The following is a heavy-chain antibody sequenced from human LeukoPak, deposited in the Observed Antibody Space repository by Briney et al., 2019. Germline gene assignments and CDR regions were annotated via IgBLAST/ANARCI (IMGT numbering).Heavy chain of an antibody. V-gene: IGHV1-8*03. CDR3: ARNLFGWLPMVRGVIVGEYYFDY. J-gene: IGHJ4*02. CDR1: GYTFTSYD. D-gene: IGHD3-10*01. CDR2: MDPNSGNT. Sequence: ASVKVSCKASGYTFTSYDINWVRQATGQGLEWMGWMDPNSGNTGYAQKFQGRVTITRNTSISTAYMELSSLRSEDTAVYYCARNLFGWLPMVRGVIVGEYYFDYWGQGTLVTVSS.